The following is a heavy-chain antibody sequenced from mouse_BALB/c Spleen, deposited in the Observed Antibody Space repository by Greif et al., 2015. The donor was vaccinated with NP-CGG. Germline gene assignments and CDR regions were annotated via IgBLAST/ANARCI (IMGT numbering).Heavy chain of an antibody. CDR2: ISYSGST. J-gene: IGHJ2*01. Sequence: VQLQQSGPGLVKPSQSLSLTCTVTGYSITSDYAWNWIRQFPGNKLEWMGYISYSGSTSYNPSLKSRISITRDTSKNQFFLQLNSVTTEDTATYYCARRNYYGNYFDYWGQGTTLTVSS. CDR1: GYSITSDYA. D-gene: IGHD2-1*01. CDR3: ARRNYYGNYFDY. V-gene: IGHV3-2*02.